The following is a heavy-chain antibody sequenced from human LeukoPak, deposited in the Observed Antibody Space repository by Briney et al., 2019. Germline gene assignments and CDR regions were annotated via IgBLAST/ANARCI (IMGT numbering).Heavy chain of an antibody. V-gene: IGHV3-30*18. J-gene: IGHJ4*02. D-gene: IGHD6-13*01. CDR1: GFTFSSYG. Sequence: GRSLRLSCAASGFTFSSYGMHWVRQAPGKGLEWVAVISYDGGNKYYADSVKGRFTISRDNSKNTLYLQMNSLRAEDTAVYYCAKDREHSSSWRFDYWGQGTLVTVSS. CDR3: AKDREHSSSWRFDY. CDR2: ISYDGGNK.